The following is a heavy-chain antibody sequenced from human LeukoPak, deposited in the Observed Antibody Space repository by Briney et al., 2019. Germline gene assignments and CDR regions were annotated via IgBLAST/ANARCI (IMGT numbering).Heavy chain of an antibody. D-gene: IGHD1-1*01. CDR2: IYYSGST. CDR3: ARDKVGTETDY. V-gene: IGHV4-30-4*01. J-gene: IGHJ4*02. Sequence: SETLSLTCTVSGGSISSGDYYWSWIRQPPGKGLEWIGYIYYSGSTYYNPSLKSRVTISVDTSKNQFSLKLSSVTAADTAVYYCARDKVGTETDYWGQGTLVTVSS. CDR1: GGSISSGDYY.